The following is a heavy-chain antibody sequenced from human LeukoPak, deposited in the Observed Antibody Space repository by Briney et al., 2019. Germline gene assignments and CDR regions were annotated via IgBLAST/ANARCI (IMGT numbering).Heavy chain of an antibody. V-gene: IGHV4-59*12. J-gene: IGHJ4*02. CDR3: ARRGGGLIQLWLFRTGIDY. CDR2: IYYSGTT. CDR1: GGSITSYY. D-gene: IGHD5-18*01. Sequence: PSETLSLTCTVSGGSITSYYWSWIRQPPGKGLEWIGYIYYSGTTNYNPSLKSRVTISVDTSKNQFSLKLSSVTAADTAVYYCARRGGGLIQLWLFRTGIDYWGQGTLVTVSS.